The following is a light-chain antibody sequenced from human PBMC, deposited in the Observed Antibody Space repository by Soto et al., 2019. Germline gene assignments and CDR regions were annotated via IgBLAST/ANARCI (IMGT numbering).Light chain of an antibody. CDR1: QRVSSSY. CDR3: QQYGRPPLT. V-gene: IGKV3D-20*01. Sequence: EIVLTQSPATQFLSPGERATLSCGASQRVSSSYLAWYQQKPGLAPRLLIFDASTRATGIPDRFSGSGSGTDFILTISRLEPEDFAVYYCQQYGRPPLTFGGGTKVEIK. J-gene: IGKJ4*01. CDR2: DAS.